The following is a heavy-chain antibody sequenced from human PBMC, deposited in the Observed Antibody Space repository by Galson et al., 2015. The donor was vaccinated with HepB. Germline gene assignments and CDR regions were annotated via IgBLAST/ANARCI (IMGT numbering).Heavy chain of an antibody. CDR1: GYSFTSYW. V-gene: IGHV5-51*01. D-gene: IGHD3-3*01. CDR2: IYPGDSDT. Sequence: QSGAEVKRPGESLKISCKGSGYSFTSYWIGWVCQMPGKGLEWMGIIYPGDSDTRYSPSFQGQVTISADKSISTAYLQWSSLKASDTAMYYCARQYYDFWSGYYLYYYYYMDVWGKGTTVTVSS. CDR3: ARQYYDFWSGYYLYYYYYMDV. J-gene: IGHJ6*03.